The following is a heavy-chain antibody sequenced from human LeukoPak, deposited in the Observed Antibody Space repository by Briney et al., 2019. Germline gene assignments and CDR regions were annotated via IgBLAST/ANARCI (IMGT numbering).Heavy chain of an antibody. CDR1: GGSISSGSYY. CDR3: ARTTDYYDSIEWFDP. Sequence: SETLSLTCTVSGGSISSGSYYWSWIRQPAGKGLEWIVRIYTSGSTNYNPSLKSRVTISVDTSKNQFSLKLSSVTAADTAVYYCARTTDYYDSIEWFDPWGQGTLVTVSS. J-gene: IGHJ5*02. CDR2: IYTSGST. V-gene: IGHV4-61*02. D-gene: IGHD3-22*01.